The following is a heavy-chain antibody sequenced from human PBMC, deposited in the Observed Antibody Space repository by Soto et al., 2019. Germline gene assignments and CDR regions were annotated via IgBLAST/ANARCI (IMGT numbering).Heavy chain of an antibody. CDR3: ARDLWGYCGTDCYPLDV. Sequence: QVQLQESGPGLVKPSETLSLTCTVSGGTIRRYYWSWIRQPPGKGLEWIGYMYNTGSTVYNPSFKSRVTIPVDTSKNQFSLKLKSVTAADTAVYYCARDLWGYCGTDCYPLDVWGQGTTVTVSS. CDR2: MYNTGST. D-gene: IGHD2-21*02. CDR1: GGTIRRYY. J-gene: IGHJ6*02. V-gene: IGHV4-59*01.